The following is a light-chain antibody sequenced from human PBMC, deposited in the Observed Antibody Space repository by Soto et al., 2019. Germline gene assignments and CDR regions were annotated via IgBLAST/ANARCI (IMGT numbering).Light chain of an antibody. CDR3: KQYNNWWT. CDR1: QSVSSN. Sequence: VMTQSPATLSVSAGDRATLSCRASQSVSSNLAWYQQKPCQAPRLLIYGASTRATGIQARFTGSGSGTEFTLTIRSLQFDDSAVYYCKQYNNWWTCGQGTKVDIK. V-gene: IGKV3-15*01. J-gene: IGKJ1*01. CDR2: GAS.